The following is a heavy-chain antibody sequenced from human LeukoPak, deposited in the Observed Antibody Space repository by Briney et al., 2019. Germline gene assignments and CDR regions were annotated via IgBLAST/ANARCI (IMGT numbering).Heavy chain of an antibody. CDR2: ISRAGDRT. CDR3: ARGESFAFDV. J-gene: IGHJ3*01. CDR1: GFIFSSYD. Sequence: PGGSLRLSCVGSGFIFSSYDMGWVRQAPGKGLEWVPSISRAGDRTYYEDSVKGRFTISRDNSRNTMYLQMNSLRAGDTAVYYCARGESFAFDVWGQGTMVTVSS. V-gene: IGHV3-23*01.